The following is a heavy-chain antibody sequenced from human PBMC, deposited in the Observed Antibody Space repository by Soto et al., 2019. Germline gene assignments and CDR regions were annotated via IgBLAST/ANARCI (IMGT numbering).Heavy chain of an antibody. CDR3: AKLTRGYSGLYGMDV. V-gene: IGHV3-23*01. CDR1: GFTFSNAW. D-gene: IGHD5-12*01. CDR2: ISDSGGTT. Sequence: GGSLRLSCAASGFTFSNAWMNWVRQAPGRGLEWVSAISDSGGTTYYADSVKGRFTISRDNSKNTLYLQMNSLRAEDTALYYCAKLTRGYSGLYGMDVWGQGTTVTVSS. J-gene: IGHJ6*02.